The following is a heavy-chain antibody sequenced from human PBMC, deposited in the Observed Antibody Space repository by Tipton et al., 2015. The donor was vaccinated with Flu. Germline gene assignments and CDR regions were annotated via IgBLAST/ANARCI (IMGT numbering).Heavy chain of an antibody. CDR2: ISSSSSYI. CDR3: ASSPYYDSSGLNLY. CDR1: GFTFSSYS. V-gene: IGHV3-21*01. Sequence: AVSGFTFSSYSMNWVRQAPGKGLEWVSSISSSSSYIYYADSVKGRFTISRDNAKNSLYLQMNSLRAEDTAVYYCASSPYYDSSGLNLYWGQGTLVTVSS. D-gene: IGHD3-22*01. J-gene: IGHJ4*02.